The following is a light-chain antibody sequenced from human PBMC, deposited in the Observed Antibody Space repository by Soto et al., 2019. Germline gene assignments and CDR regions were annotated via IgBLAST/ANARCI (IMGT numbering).Light chain of an antibody. V-gene: IGLV2-14*01. CDR3: SSYTSSSTLYV. J-gene: IGLJ1*01. CDR2: DVS. CDR1: SSTVGGYNY. Sequence: QSALTQPASVSGPPGQSIPISSTGTSSTVGGYNYVSWYQQHPGKAPKLMIYDVSNRPSGVSNRFSGSKSGNTASLTISGLQAEDEADYYCSSYTSSSTLYVFGTGTKLTVL.